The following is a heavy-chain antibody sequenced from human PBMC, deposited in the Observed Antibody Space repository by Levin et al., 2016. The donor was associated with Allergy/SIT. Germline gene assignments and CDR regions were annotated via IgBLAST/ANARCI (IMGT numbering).Heavy chain of an antibody. CDR1: GGTFSSYG. V-gene: IGHV1-69*13. J-gene: IGHJ3*02. Sequence: SVKVSCKASGGTFSSYGISWVRQAPRQGLEWMGEISPFFGTANSAQKFQGRVTITADESTSTAYMELSSLKSEDTAVYYCASSRDLDSSDCGGDCVSRGVFDIWGQGTMVTVSS. CDR3: ASSRDLDSSDCGGDCVSRGVFDI. CDR2: ISPFFGTA. D-gene: IGHD2-21*02.